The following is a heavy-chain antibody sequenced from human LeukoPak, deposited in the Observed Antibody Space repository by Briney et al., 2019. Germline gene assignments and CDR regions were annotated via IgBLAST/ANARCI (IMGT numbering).Heavy chain of an antibody. V-gene: IGHV3-7*01. Sequence: GGSLRLSCAASGFTFSSYWMSWVRQAPGKGLEWVANIKQDGSEKKYVDSVKGRFTISRDNAKNSLYLQMNSLRAEDTAVYYWARRSVWFGEHDFDYWGQGTLVTVSS. D-gene: IGHD3-10*01. J-gene: IGHJ4*02. CDR1: GFTFSSYW. CDR3: ARRSVWFGEHDFDY. CDR2: IKQDGSEK.